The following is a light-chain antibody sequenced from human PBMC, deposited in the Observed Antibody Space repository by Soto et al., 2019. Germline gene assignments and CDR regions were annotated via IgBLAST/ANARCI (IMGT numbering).Light chain of an antibody. CDR2: GSS. V-gene: IGKV3-20*01. CDR3: QQYGSSPPYT. CDR1: QSVSNNY. Sequence: EVVLTQSPGTLSLSPGERASLSCRASQSVSNNYLAWYQQNTGQSPKLLIFGSSDSATVIPDRFSGSGSATDFTLTSIRLEPEDVVVYYCQQYGSSPPYTFGQGTKLEIK. J-gene: IGKJ2*01.